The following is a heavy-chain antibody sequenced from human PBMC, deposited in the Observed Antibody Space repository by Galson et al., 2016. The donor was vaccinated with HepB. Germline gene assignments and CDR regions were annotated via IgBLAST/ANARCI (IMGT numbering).Heavy chain of an antibody. CDR2: ISYSGIT. J-gene: IGHJ4*02. Sequence: ETLFLSCPVSGGSISPYYWRWIRQPPGKGLAWIGYISYSGITNYNTSLKSRVTISVDTSKNKFSLKLSSVTAADTAVYYCARDRYDFWSGYPHYFDYWGQGTLVTVSS. D-gene: IGHD3-3*01. CDR1: GGSISPYY. V-gene: IGHV4-59*01. CDR3: ARDRYDFWSGYPHYFDY.